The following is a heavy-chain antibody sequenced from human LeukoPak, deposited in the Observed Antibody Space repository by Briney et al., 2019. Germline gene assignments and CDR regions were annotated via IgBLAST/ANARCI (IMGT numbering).Heavy chain of an antibody. V-gene: IGHV3-30*18. D-gene: IGHD3-22*01. CDR3: AKDLDHYYDSSGDYI. CDR2: ISYDGSNK. Sequence: GGSLRLSCAASGFTFSSSDMHGVRQAPGKGLEWVAVISYDGSNKYYADSVKGRFTISRDNSKNTLYLQMNSLSAEDTAVYYCAKDLDHYYDSSGDYIWGQGKMVTVSS. J-gene: IGHJ3*02. CDR1: GFTFSSSD.